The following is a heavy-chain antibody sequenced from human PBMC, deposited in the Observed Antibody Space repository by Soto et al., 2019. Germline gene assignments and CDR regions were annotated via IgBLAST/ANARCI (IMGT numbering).Heavy chain of an antibody. CDR3: ARGEQLVTNPYYGMDV. V-gene: IGHV4-34*01. J-gene: IGHJ6*02. CDR1: GGSFSDDASSSGCY. CDR2: INHSGST. D-gene: IGHD6-13*01. Sequence: SETLSLTCAVYGGSFSDDASSSGCYWSWIRQPPGKGLEWIREINHSGSTNYNPSLKSRVTISVDTSKNQFSLKLSSVTAADTAVYYCARGEQLVTNPYYGMDVWGQGTTVTVSS.